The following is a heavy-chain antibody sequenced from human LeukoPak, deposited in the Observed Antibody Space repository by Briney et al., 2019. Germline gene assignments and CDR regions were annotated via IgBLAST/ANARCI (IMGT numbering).Heavy chain of an antibody. J-gene: IGHJ4*02. CDR3: AKDGVSLLWFGELFDYFDY. Sequence: GGSLRLSCAASGFTFSSYGMYWVRQAPGKGLEWVAFTRYDGSNKYYADSVKGRFTISRDNSKNTLYLQMNSLRAEDTAVYYCAKDGVSLLWFGELFDYFDYWGQGTLVTVSS. D-gene: IGHD3-10*01. V-gene: IGHV3-30*02. CDR1: GFTFSSYG. CDR2: TRYDGSNK.